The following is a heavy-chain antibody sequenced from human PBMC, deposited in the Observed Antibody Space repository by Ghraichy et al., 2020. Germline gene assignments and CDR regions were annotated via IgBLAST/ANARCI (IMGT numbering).Heavy chain of an antibody. Sequence: SETLSLTCNVSGVSITRRSYYWGWIRQSPGKGLEWIGTVSNIGNTYYTPSLKNRVAISIDASKDQFSLRLSSVTAADTAVYYCARHGDYDLWSGEYGGDFDHWGQGTLVTVSS. J-gene: IGHJ4*02. CDR2: VSNIGNT. V-gene: IGHV4-39*01. CDR1: GVSITRRSYY. CDR3: ARHGDYDLWSGEYGGDFDH. D-gene: IGHD3-3*01.